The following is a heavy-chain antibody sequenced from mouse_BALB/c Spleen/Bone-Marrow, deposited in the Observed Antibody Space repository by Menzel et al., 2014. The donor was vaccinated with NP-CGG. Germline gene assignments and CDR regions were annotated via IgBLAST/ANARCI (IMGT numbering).Heavy chain of an antibody. D-gene: IGHD2-4*01. J-gene: IGHJ3*01. CDR1: GFTFSSYG. Sequence: EVKLVESGGDLEKPGGSLKLSCAASGFTFSSYGMSWVRQTPDKRLEWVATISSGGSYTYYPDSVKGRFTISRDNAKNTLYLQMSSLKSEDTAMYYCARQDYDWFAYWGQGTLVTVSA. CDR2: ISSGGSYT. CDR3: ARQDYDWFAY. V-gene: IGHV5-6*01.